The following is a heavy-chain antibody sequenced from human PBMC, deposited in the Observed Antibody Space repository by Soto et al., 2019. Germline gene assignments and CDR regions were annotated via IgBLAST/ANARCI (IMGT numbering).Heavy chain of an antibody. J-gene: IGHJ6*03. Sequence: HPGGSLRLSCAASGFTFSSYAMSWVRQAPGKGLEWVSAISGSGGSTYYADSVKGRFTISRDNSKNTLYLQMNSLRAEDTAVYYCAKDSSDLRFLEWLLHYYYYMDVWGKGTTVTVSS. CDR2: ISGSGGST. CDR3: AKDSSDLRFLEWLLHYYYYMDV. V-gene: IGHV3-23*01. CDR1: GFTFSSYA. D-gene: IGHD3-3*01.